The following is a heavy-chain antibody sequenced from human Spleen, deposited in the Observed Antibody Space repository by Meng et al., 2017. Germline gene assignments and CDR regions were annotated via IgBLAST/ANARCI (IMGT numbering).Heavy chain of an antibody. V-gene: IGHV1-18*01. D-gene: IGHD3-10*01. J-gene: IGHJ4*02. Sequence: QVQPVQSGPEVKTPGASVTVACKASDYPFTGYGVSWVRQAPGQGLEWMAWLGAHDGDTSHAPKFQGRVTVSADRPTATAYMELRSLRSDDTAVYYCARGTPGRSYSDYWGQGTLVTVSS. CDR3: ARGTPGRSYSDY. CDR2: LGAHDGDT. CDR1: DYPFTGYG.